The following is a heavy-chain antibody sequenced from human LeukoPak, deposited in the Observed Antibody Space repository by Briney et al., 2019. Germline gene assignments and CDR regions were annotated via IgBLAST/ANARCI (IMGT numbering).Heavy chain of an antibody. CDR2: ISGSGGST. D-gene: IGHD1-26*01. CDR3: AKKWGVYSAYYYYMDV. J-gene: IGHJ6*03. V-gene: IGHV3-23*01. CDR1: GFTSSSYA. Sequence: GGSLRLSCAASGFTSSSYAMSWVRQAPGKGLEWVSAISGSGGSTYYADSVKGRFTISRDNSKNTLYLQMNSLRAEDTAVYYCAKKWGVYSAYYYYMDVWGKGTTVTVSS.